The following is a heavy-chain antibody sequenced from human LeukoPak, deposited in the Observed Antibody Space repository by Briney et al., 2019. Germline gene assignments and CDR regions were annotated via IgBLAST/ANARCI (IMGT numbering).Heavy chain of an antibody. D-gene: IGHD3-10*01. CDR2: IWRDGSNE. V-gene: IGHV3-33*01. Sequence: GGSLRLSCAASGFTFSAYGMHWVRQAPGKGLEWVAIIWRDGSNENYPDSVKGRFTISRDNSKNTLFLQMNSLRTEDTAVYYCARDFGARPFDIWGQGTMVTVSS. CDR1: GFTFSAYG. J-gene: IGHJ3*02. CDR3: ARDFGARPFDI.